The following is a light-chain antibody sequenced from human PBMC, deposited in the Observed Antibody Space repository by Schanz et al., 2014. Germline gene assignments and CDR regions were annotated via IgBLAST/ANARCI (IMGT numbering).Light chain of an antibody. J-gene: IGLJ2*01. CDR2: DVT. Sequence: QSALTQPPSASGSPGQSVTISCTGTSSDVGAYNYVSWYQQHPGKAPKLIISDVTRRPSGVPDRFSGFKSDNTASLTVSGLQAEDEADYYCQSFDSGLRGVVIGGGTKLTVL. CDR1: SSDVGAYNY. V-gene: IGLV2-8*01. CDR3: QSFDSGLRGVV.